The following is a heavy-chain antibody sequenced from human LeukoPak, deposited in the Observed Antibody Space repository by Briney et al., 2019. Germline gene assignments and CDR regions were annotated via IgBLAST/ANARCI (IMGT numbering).Heavy chain of an antibody. CDR3: ARGGYYYLDV. V-gene: IGHV4-59*08. D-gene: IGHD3-16*01. CDR1: GASISSYF. CDR2: IGYSGST. Sequence: SETLSLTCAVSGASISSYFWSWIRQPPGKGLEYIGYIGYSGSTNYNPSLKSRVTISVDTSKNQFSLKLTSVTAADTAVYYCARGGYYYLDVWGKGTTVTVSS. J-gene: IGHJ6*03.